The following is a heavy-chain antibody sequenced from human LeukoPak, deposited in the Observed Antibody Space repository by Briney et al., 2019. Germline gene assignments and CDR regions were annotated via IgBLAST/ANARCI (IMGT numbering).Heavy chain of an antibody. V-gene: IGHV1-18*01. D-gene: IGHD6-13*01. CDR3: ARYSSSLFYYYYYMDV. CDR1: GYTFTSYG. Sequence: ASVKVSCKASGYTFTSYGISWVRQAPGQGLEWMGWISAYNGNTNYAQKLQGRVTMTTDTSTSTAYMELRSLRSDDTAVYYCARYSSSLFYYYYYMDVWGKGTTVTISS. CDR2: ISAYNGNT. J-gene: IGHJ6*03.